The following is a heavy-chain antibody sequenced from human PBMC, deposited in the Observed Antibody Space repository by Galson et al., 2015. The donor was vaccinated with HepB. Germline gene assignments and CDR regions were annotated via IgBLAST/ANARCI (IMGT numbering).Heavy chain of an antibody. CDR3: AKVGIPLDSSSSSEIDY. D-gene: IGHD6-6*01. J-gene: IGHJ4*02. CDR1: GFTFSSYG. Sequence: SLRLSCAASGFTFSSYGMHWVRQAPGKGLEWVAVISYDGSNKYYADSVKGRFTISRDNSKNTLYLQMNSLRAEDTAVYYCAKVGIPLDSSSSSEIDYWGQGTLVTVSS. V-gene: IGHV3-30*18. CDR2: ISYDGSNK.